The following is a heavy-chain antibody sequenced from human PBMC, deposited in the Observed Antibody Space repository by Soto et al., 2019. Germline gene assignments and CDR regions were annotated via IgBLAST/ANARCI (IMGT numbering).Heavy chain of an antibody. Sequence: GGSLRLSCVASGFTFSDYAMSWVRQAPGKGLEWVSTITGGGAYTYSADSVEGRFTISRDNSKNTLYLQMNSLRAEDTAVYYCAKIPNIVGATTTLYFDYWGQGTLVTVS. CDR3: AKIPNIVGATTTLYFDY. V-gene: IGHV3-23*01. CDR2: ITGGGAYT. D-gene: IGHD1-26*01. CDR1: GFTFSDYA. J-gene: IGHJ4*02.